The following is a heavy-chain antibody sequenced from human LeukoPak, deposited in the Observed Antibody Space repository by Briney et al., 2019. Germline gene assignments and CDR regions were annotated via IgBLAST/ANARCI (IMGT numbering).Heavy chain of an antibody. CDR3: ARQGGSYYAIDD. V-gene: IGHV4-34*01. Sequence: SETLSLTCGVYGGSLSDYSWSWIRQPPGKGLEFIGEINHSVNTNFNPSLKSRVTISVHTSKNQVSLRLSSVTAADTAVYYCARQGGSYYAIDDWGQGTLVSVSS. D-gene: IGHD1-26*01. CDR1: GGSLSDYS. CDR2: INHSVNT. J-gene: IGHJ4*02.